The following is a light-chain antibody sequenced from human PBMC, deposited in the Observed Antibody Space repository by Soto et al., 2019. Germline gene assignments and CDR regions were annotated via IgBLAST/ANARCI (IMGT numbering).Light chain of an antibody. CDR1: QRVSSGY. V-gene: IGKV3D-20*02. CDR3: KQRSKLFT. CDR2: GAS. Sequence: VLTQSPGTLSLSPGDSATLSCRASQRVSSGYLGWYQQRPGQAPRLLLYGASNRAAGIPDRFSGRGSETEFTLTIRRLEPEDFAVYYCKQRSKLFTCGQGTRLEI. J-gene: IGKJ5*01.